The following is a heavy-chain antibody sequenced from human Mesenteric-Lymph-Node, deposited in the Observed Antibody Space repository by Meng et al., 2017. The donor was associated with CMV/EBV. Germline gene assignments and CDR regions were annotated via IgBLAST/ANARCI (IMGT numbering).Heavy chain of an antibody. CDR3: ARDLLEGAGRLADASDV. CDR2: MLFDPRSK. V-gene: IGHV3-30*04. CDR1: GFKFTSYG. J-gene: IGHJ3*01. Sequence: GESLKISCVASGFKFTSYGLHWLRQAPGRGLEWVAVMLFDPRSKDYADSVKGRFTISRDNSINTLYLQMNNVRPDDTAVYYCARDLLEGAGRLADASDVWGQGTMVTVSS. D-gene: IGHD1-26*01.